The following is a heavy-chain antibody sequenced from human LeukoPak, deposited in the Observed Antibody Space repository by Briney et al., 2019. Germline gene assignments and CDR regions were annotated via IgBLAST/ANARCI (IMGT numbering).Heavy chain of an antibody. V-gene: IGHV4-4*07. CDR1: GGSISSCY. J-gene: IGHJ4*02. Sequence: SETLSLTCTVSGGSISSCYWSWIRQPAGKGLEWIGRIYTSGSTNYNPSLKSRVTMSVDTSKNQFSLKLSSVTAADTAVYYCARSAAWIQLWYYFDYWGQGTLVTVSS. CDR2: IYTSGST. CDR3: ARSAAWIQLWYYFDY. D-gene: IGHD5-18*01.